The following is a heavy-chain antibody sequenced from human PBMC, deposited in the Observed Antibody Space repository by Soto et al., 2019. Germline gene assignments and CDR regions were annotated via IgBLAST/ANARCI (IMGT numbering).Heavy chain of an antibody. CDR1: GGSFSGYY. J-gene: IGHJ4*02. CDR2: INHSGST. Sequence: SETLSLTXAVYGGSFSGYYWSWIRQPPGKGLEWIGEINHSGSTNYNPSLKSRVTISVDTSKNQFSLKLSSVTAADTAVYYCARAKYDYVWGSYRPAFDYWGQGTLVTVSS. V-gene: IGHV4-34*01. D-gene: IGHD3-16*02. CDR3: ARAKYDYVWGSYRPAFDY.